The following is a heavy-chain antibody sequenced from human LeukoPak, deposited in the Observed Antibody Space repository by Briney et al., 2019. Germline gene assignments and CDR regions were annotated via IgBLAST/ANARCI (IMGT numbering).Heavy chain of an antibody. Sequence: GASVKVSCKASGYTFTSYGISWVRQAPGQGLEWMGWISAYNGNTNYAQKLQGRVTMTTDTSTSTAYMELRSLRSDDTAVYYCARVSYDILTGHRAFDIRGQGTMVTVSS. CDR3: ARVSYDILTGHRAFDI. J-gene: IGHJ3*02. D-gene: IGHD3-9*01. CDR1: GYTFTSYG. V-gene: IGHV1-18*01. CDR2: ISAYNGNT.